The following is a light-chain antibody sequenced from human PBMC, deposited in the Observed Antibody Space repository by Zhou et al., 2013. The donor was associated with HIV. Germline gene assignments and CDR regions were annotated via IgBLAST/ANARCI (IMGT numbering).Light chain of an antibody. J-gene: IGKJ4*01. CDR2: DAS. Sequence: DIQMTQSPSSVSASVGDRITITCRASQGISKWLAWYQQKPGKAPKLLIFDASNLETGVPSRFSGSGSGRHFTLTISSLQPEDIATYYCQQYDNLPLTFGGGTRV. CDR3: QQYDNLPLT. CDR1: QGISKW. V-gene: IGKV1-33*01.